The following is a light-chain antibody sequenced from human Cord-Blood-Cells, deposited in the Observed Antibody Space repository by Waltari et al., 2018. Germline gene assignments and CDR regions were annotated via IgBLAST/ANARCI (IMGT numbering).Light chain of an antibody. CDR3: QQYNSYST. CDR2: KAS. CDR1: QSISSW. Sequence: DIQMTQSHSTLSASVGDRVTITCRASQSISSWLAWYQQKPGKAPKLLIYKASSLESGVPSRFNGSGSGTEFTLTISSLQPDDFATYYCQQYNSYSTFGQGTKVEIK. V-gene: IGKV1-5*03. J-gene: IGKJ1*01.